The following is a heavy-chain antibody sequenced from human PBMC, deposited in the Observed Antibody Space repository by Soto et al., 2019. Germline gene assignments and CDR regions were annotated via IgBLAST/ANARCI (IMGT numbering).Heavy chain of an antibody. J-gene: IGHJ5*02. V-gene: IGHV1-18*01. CDR3: ARVIPGVEAWFDP. D-gene: IGHD2-2*02. CDR2: ISAYTDTP. CDR1: GYTFTNFG. Sequence: QVQLVQSGAEVKKPGASGKVSCRASGYTFTNFGVTWVRRAPGQGLEWMGWISAYTDTPNYAQKFQGRVTMTIHTSTSTDYMDLRSFTSDDTAVYYCARVIPGVEAWFDPWGQGTLVTVSS.